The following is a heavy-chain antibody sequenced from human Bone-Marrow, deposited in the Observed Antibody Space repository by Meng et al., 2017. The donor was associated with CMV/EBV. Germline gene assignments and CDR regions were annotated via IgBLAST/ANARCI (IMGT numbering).Heavy chain of an antibody. Sequence: SVRVSCTASRGTFSSYAISWVRQAPGQGLEWMGGIIPIFGTANYAQKFQGRVTITTDESTSTAYMELSSLRSEDTAVYYCAHVEVVVVPAAPNYYYYSMDVWGQGTTVTGSS. CDR2: IIPIFGTA. CDR3: AHVEVVVVPAAPNYYYYSMDV. CDR1: RGTFSSYA. J-gene: IGHJ6*02. D-gene: IGHD2-2*01. V-gene: IGHV1-69*05.